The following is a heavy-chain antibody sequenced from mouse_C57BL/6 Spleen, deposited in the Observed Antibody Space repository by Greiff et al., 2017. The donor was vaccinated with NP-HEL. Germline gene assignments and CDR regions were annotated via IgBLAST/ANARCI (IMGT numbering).Heavy chain of an antibody. CDR1: GYAFSSSW. Sequence: VKLQESGPELVKPGASVKISCKASGYAFSSSWMNWVKQRPGKGLEWIGRIYPGDGDTNYNGKFKGKATLTADKSSSTAYMQLSSLTSEDSAVYFCARWRYYYGSNYAMDYWGQGTSVTVSS. V-gene: IGHV1-82*01. CDR2: IYPGDGDT. D-gene: IGHD1-1*01. CDR3: ARWRYYYGSNYAMDY. J-gene: IGHJ4*01.